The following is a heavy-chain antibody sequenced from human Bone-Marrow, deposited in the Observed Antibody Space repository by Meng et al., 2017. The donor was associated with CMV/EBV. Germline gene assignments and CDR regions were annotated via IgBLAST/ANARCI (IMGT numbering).Heavy chain of an antibody. Sequence: GGSLRLSCAASGFTFSSYWMSWVRQAPGKGLEWVANIKQDGSEKYYVDSVKGRFTISRDNAKNSLYLQMNSLRAEDTAVYYCARETFYCSSTSCYPDYWGQGTRVTVSS. CDR2: IKQDGSEK. V-gene: IGHV3-7*01. J-gene: IGHJ4*02. D-gene: IGHD2-2*01. CDR1: GFTFSSYW. CDR3: ARETFYCSSTSCYPDY.